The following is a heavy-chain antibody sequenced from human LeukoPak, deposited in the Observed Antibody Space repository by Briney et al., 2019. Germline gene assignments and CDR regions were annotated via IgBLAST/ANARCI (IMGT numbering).Heavy chain of an antibody. CDR1: GFTFTNSW. J-gene: IGHJ4*02. CDR3: ARQPRAGEFDY. V-gene: IGHV5-51*01. CDR2: INPGDSDT. Sequence: GESLKISCKSSGFTFTNSWIGWVRQMPGKGLEWMGIINPGDSDTRYSPSFRGQVTMSVDKSISTAYLQWNSLKASDSAMYYCARQPRAGEFDYWGQGTLVIVSS. D-gene: IGHD2-21*01.